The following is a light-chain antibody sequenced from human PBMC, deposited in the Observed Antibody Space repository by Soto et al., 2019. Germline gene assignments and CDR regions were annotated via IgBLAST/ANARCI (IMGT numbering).Light chain of an antibody. V-gene: IGKV1-5*03. CDR2: KAS. Sequence: DIQMTQSPSTLSASVGDRVAITCRASQTITNWLAWYQQKPGKAPKLLIYKASNLESGVPSRFSGSGSVTEFTLTISRLQPDDFATYYCQQYNGTFGQGTKVEIK. CDR3: QQYNGT. J-gene: IGKJ1*01. CDR1: QTITNW.